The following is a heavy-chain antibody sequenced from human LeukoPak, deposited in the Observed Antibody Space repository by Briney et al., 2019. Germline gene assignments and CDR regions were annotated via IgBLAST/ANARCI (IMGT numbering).Heavy chain of an antibody. CDR3: ARLKTFGGVIVRYYYMDV. CDR2: IYYSGST. D-gene: IGHD3-16*02. V-gene: IGHV4-59*12. J-gene: IGHJ6*03. CDR1: GGSISSYY. Sequence: SETLSLTCTVSGGSISSYYWSWIRQPPGKGLEWIGYIYYSGSTNYNPSLKSRVTISVDTSKNQFSLKLSSVTAADTAVYYCARLKTFGGVIVRYYYMDVWGKGTTVTISS.